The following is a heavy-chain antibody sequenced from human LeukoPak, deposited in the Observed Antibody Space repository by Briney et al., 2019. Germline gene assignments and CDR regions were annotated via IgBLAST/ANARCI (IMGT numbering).Heavy chain of an antibody. J-gene: IGHJ4*02. CDR2: ISAYNGNT. D-gene: IGHD1-26*01. V-gene: IGHV1-18*01. CDR3: ARGEVGATTTYYFDY. CDR1: GYTFTSYG. Sequence: ASVKVSCKASGYTFTSYGISWVRQAPGQGLEWMGWISAYNGNTNYAQKLQGRVTMTTDTSTSTAYMELRSLRSDDTAVYYCARGEVGATTTYYFDYWGQGTRVTVSS.